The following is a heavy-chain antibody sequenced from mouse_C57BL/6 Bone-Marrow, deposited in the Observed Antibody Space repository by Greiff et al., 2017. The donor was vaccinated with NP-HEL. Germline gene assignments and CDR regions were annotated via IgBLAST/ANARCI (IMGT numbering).Heavy chain of an antibody. CDR2: IDPENGDT. V-gene: IGHV14-4*01. Sequence: EVQLQQSGAELVRPGASVKLSCTASGFNIKDDYMHWVKQRPEQGLEWIGWIDPENGDTEYASKFQGKATITADTSSNTAYLQLSSLTSEDTAVYYCTTHYYGSRTDYWGQGTTLTVSS. CDR1: GFNIKDDY. D-gene: IGHD1-1*01. CDR3: TTHYYGSRTDY. J-gene: IGHJ2*01.